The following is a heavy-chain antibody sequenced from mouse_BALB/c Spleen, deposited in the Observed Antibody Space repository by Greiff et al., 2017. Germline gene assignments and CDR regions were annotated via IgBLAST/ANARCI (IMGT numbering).Heavy chain of an antibody. CDR1: GYTFTDYE. CDR3: TRAQSAAY. V-gene: IGHV1-15*01. J-gene: IGHJ3*01. Sequence: VQLQQSGAELVRPGASVTLSCKASGYTFTDYEMHWVKQTPVHGLEWIGAIDPETGGTAYNQKFKGKATLTADKSSSTAYMELRSLTSEDSAVYYCTRAQSAAYWGQGTLVTVSA. CDR2: IDPETGGT. D-gene: IGHD6-1*01.